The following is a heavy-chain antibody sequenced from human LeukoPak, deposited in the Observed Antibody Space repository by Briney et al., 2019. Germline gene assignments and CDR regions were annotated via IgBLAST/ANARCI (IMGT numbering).Heavy chain of an antibody. J-gene: IGHJ4*02. V-gene: IGHV3-48*03. CDR1: GFTFSSCE. Sequence: GGSLRLSCAASGFTFSSCEMNWVRQAPGKGLEWVSYISSSGDTKYYADSVKGRFTISRDNAKNSLYLQMNSLRAEDTAVYYCARVLLYIYYFDYWGQGTLVTVSS. CDR3: ARVLLYIYYFDY. CDR2: ISSSGDTK. D-gene: IGHD4-11*01.